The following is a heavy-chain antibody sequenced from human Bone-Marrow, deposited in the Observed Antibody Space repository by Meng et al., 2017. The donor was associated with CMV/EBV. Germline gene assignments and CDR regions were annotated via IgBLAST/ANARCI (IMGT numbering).Heavy chain of an antibody. CDR3: ARDFFDWNNAGATDV. CDR1: GFTFSSYW. D-gene: IGHD1/OR15-1a*01. CDR2: INSDGSST. V-gene: IGHV3-74*01. J-gene: IGHJ6*02. Sequence: GESLKISCAASGFTFSSYWMHWVRQAPGKGLVWVSRINSDGSSTSYADSVKGRFTISRDTAKNTLYLQMNSLRAEDTAVYYCARDFFDWNNAGATDVWGQGTTVTVSS.